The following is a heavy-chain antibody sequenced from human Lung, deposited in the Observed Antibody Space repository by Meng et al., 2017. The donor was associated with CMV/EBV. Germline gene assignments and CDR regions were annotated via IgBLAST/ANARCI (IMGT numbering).Heavy chain of an antibody. J-gene: IGHJ3*02. D-gene: IGHD2-15*01. CDR1: GRTFGCYS. CDR3: VRDKINSYCSGVSCSHDGFDI. V-gene: IGHV3-21*05. CDR2: ISCSSNDL. Sequence: GVSGRTFGCYSMNWVRQTPGKGLEWVAYISCSSNDLHYADSQKRRFTIPRDNGKNSLYQQMNCLRVEDTAVSYCVRDKINSYCSGVSCSHDGFDIXGQGXMVTVSS.